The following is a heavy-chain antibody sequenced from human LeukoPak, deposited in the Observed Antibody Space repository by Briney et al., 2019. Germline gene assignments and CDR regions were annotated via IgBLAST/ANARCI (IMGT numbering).Heavy chain of an antibody. CDR3: ARIPDCSSTSCYFRWFDP. D-gene: IGHD2-2*01. J-gene: IGHJ5*02. CDR1: GGTFSSYA. V-gene: IGHV1-69*01. CDR2: IIPIFGTA. Sequence: SVKVSCKASGGTFSSYAISWVRQAPGQGLEWMGGIIPIFGTANYAQKFQGRVTITADESTSTAYMELSSLRSEDTAVYYCARIPDCSSTSCYFRWFDPWGQGTLVTVSS.